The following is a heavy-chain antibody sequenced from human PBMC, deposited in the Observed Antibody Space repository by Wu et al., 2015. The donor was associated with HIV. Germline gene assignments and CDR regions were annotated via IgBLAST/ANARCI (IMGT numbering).Heavy chain of an antibody. CDR3: ARGGAAARNYYFDY. Sequence: QVQLVQSGAEVKKPGASVKVSCKASGYTFTGYYIHWVRQAPGQGLEWMGEVNPNSGGTNYAQKFQGRVTMTRDTSISTAYMELTRLRSDDTAVYYCARGGAAARNYYFDYWGQGTLVTVSS. CDR2: VNPNSGGT. D-gene: IGHD6-25*01. J-gene: IGHJ4*02. V-gene: IGHV1-2*02. CDR1: GYTFTGYY.